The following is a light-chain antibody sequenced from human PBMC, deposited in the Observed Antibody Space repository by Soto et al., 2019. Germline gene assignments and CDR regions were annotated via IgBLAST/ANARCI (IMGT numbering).Light chain of an antibody. Sequence: QLVLTQSPSASASLGASVKLTCTLSSGHSNYDIAWHQQQPEKGPRYLMKVDSDGSHSKGDGIPDRFSGSSSGAERYLTISSLQSEDEADYYCQTWGTDIAVFGGGTQLTVL. J-gene: IGLJ7*01. CDR1: SGHSNYD. CDR3: QTWGTDIAV. V-gene: IGLV4-69*01. CDR2: VDSDGSH.